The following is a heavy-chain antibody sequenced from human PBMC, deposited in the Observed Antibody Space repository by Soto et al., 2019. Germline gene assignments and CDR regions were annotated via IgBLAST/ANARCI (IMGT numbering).Heavy chain of an antibody. J-gene: IGHJ4*02. D-gene: IGHD6-13*01. CDR2: IYYSGST. V-gene: IGHV4-39*01. Sequence: SETLSLTCTVSGGSISSSSYYWGWIRQPPGKGLEWIGSIYYSGSTYYNPSLKSRVTISVDTSKNQFSLKLSSVTAADTAVYYCARWVDSSSWKRSNFDYWGQGTLVTVSS. CDR3: ARWVDSSSWKRSNFDY. CDR1: GGSISSSSYY.